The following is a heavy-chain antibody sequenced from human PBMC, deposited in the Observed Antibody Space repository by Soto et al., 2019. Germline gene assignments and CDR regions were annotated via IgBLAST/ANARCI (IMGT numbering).Heavy chain of an antibody. D-gene: IGHD3-22*01. Sequence: PGGSLRLSCAASGFTFSNYAMSWVRQAPGKGLEWVSAISGSGAITHYADSVKGRLTISRDNSKNTLYLQMNSLRAEDTAVYYCAKGSQFYDSSNLEYWGLGTLVTVSS. CDR3: AKGSQFYDSSNLEY. CDR2: ISGSGAIT. CDR1: GFTFSNYA. V-gene: IGHV3-23*01. J-gene: IGHJ4*02.